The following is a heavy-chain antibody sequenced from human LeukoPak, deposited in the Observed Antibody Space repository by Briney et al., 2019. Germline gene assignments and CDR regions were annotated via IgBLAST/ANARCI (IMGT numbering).Heavy chain of an antibody. Sequence: GGSLRLSCAASGFTFSSYAMHWVRQAPGKGLEWVAVISYDGSNKYYADSVKGRFTISRDNSKNTLYLQMNSLRAEDTAAYYCAASGGSSGWELDYWGQGTLVTVSS. CDR2: ISYDGSNK. V-gene: IGHV3-30-3*01. D-gene: IGHD6-19*01. CDR3: AASGGSSGWELDY. J-gene: IGHJ4*02. CDR1: GFTFSSYA.